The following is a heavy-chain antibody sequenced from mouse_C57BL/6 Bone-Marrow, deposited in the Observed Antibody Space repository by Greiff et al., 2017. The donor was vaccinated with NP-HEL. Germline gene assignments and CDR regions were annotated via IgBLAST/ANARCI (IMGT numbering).Heavy chain of an antibody. CDR1: GFSFNTYA. Sequence: EVQLVESGGGLVQPKGSLKLSCAASGFSFNTYAMNWVRQAPGKGLEWVARIRSKSNNYATYYADSVKDRFTISRDDSESMLYLQMNNLKTEDTAMYYCVRLYYGSFYAMDYWGQGTSVTVSS. CDR2: IRSKSNNYAT. V-gene: IGHV10-1*01. J-gene: IGHJ4*01. D-gene: IGHD1-1*01. CDR3: VRLYYGSFYAMDY.